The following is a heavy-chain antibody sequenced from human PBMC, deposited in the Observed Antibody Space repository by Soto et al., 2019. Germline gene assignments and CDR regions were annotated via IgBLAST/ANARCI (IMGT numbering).Heavy chain of an antibody. CDR1: GFTFDDYA. CDR2: ISWNSGNL. D-gene: IGHD4-17*01. Sequence: EVQLVESGGGLVQTGRSLRLSCAASGFTFDDYAMRWVRQGPGKGLEWVSSISWNSGNLGYADSVKGRFTISRDNAKNSLYLQMDSLSRDDTALYYCATGASTTVSASNDYWGYGTWSPSPQ. J-gene: IGHJ4*01. CDR3: ATGASTTVSASNDY. V-gene: IGHV3-9*01.